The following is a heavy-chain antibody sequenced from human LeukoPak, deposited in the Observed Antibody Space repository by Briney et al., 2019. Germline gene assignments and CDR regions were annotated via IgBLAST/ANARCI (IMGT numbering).Heavy chain of an antibody. Sequence: SLRLSCAASGFPFDDYAMHWVRQAPGKGLEWVSGINWNSGSICYADSLRGRFTIPRDQSKNSLYLQMNSLRAEDMALYYCAKARGSSWYYRAFDIWGQGTMVTDSS. CDR3: AKARGSSWYYRAFDI. CDR2: INWNSGSI. V-gene: IGHV3-9*03. CDR1: GFPFDDYA. D-gene: IGHD6-13*01. J-gene: IGHJ3*02.